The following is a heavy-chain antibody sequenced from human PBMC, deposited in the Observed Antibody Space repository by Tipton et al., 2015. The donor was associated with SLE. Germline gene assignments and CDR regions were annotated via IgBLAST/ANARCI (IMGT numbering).Heavy chain of an antibody. CDR1: GGSFSGYY. CDR3: ARVGSWYGIDS. CDR2: INRSGST. Sequence: GLVKPSETLSLTCAVYGGSFSGYYWSWIRQSPGKGLEWIGEINRSGSTKYNPSLKSRVDMSLDTSKSQFSLKLTSVTVADSAVYYCARVGSWYGIDSWGPGTLVSVSS. D-gene: IGHD6-13*01. J-gene: IGHJ4*02. V-gene: IGHV4-34*01.